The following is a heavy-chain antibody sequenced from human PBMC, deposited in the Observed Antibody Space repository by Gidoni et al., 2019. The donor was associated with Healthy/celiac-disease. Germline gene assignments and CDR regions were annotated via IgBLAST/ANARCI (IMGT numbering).Heavy chain of an antibody. D-gene: IGHD2-21*01. J-gene: IGHJ4*02. V-gene: IGHV3-23*01. Sequence: EVQLLESGGGLVQPGGSLRLSCAASGFTFSSYAMSWVRQAPGKGLEGVPAISGSGGSTYYADSVKGRFTISRDNSKNTLYLQMNSLRAEDTAVYYCAKGRGGILWSCPDYWGQGTLVTVSS. CDR2: ISGSGGST. CDR3: AKGRGGILWSCPDY. CDR1: GFTFSSYA.